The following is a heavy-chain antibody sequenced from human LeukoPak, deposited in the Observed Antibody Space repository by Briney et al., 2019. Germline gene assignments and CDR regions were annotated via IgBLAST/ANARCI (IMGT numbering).Heavy chain of an antibody. CDR3: GGESDCSGSLGDYYYYYGMDV. V-gene: IGHV4-4*07. J-gene: IGHJ6*02. CDR1: TRSISSNY. D-gene: IGHD3-10*02. Sequence: SETLSPTSPVYTRSISSNYWRCVRHPAGKVLEWNGRTYTSGSTNYNPTLKRRAPISVDTSKNQSSLKRGSVTVANPPVYYVGGESDCSGSLGDYYYYYGMDVWGQGTTVTVSS. CDR2: TYTSGST.